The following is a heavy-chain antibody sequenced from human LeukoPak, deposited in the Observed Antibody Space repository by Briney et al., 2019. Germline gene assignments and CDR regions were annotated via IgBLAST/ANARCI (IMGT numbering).Heavy chain of an antibody. CDR1: GFTFDDYA. J-gene: IGHJ5*02. Sequence: GGSLRLSCAASGFTFDDYAMHWVRQAPGKGLEWVSGISWNSGSIGYADSVKGRFTISRDNAKNTLYLQMNSLRAEDTAVYYCARAGSSSWFNWFDPWGQGTLVTVSS. CDR3: ARAGSSSWFNWFDP. V-gene: IGHV3-9*01. CDR2: ISWNSGSI. D-gene: IGHD6-13*01.